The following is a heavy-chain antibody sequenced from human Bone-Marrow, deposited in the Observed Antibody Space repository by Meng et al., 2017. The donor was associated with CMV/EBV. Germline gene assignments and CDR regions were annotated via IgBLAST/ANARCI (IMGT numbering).Heavy chain of an antibody. CDR2: INHSGST. V-gene: IGHV4-34*01. Sequence: SQTLSRTCAVYCGSFSGYYWSWIRQPPGKGLEWIGEINHSGSTNYNPSLKSRVTISVDTSKNQFSLKLSSVTAADTAVYYCARAVAYQVPPYYYGMDVWGQGTTVTVSS. J-gene: IGHJ6*02. CDR1: CGSFSGYY. CDR3: ARAVAYQVPPYYYGMDV. D-gene: IGHD2-2*01.